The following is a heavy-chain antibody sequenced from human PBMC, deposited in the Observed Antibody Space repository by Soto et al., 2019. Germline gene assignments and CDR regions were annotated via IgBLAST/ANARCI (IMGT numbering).Heavy chain of an antibody. J-gene: IGHJ4*02. CDR1: GYSFTSYW. CDR2: IYPGDSDT. CDR3: ARRALGVVYDSSGYYYQVGTSYFDY. Sequence: GESLKISCKGSGYSFTSYWIGWVRQMPGKGLEWMGIIYPGDSDTRYSPSFQGQVTISADKSIGTAYLQWSSLKASDTAIYYCARRALGVVYDSSGYYYQVGTSYFDYWGQGTLVTVSS. V-gene: IGHV5-51*01. D-gene: IGHD3-22*01.